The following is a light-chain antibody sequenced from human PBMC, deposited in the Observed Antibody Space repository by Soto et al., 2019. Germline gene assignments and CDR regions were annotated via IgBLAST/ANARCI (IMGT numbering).Light chain of an antibody. J-gene: IGKJ5*01. Sequence: IQMTLSPSSVSASVGDRVTITCRASQDVGKWLAWYQQKPGKAPTLLIHGASSLQSGVPSRYSGSGSGTDFTLTISSLQPEDFATYYCQQANSFPITFGQGTRLEIK. V-gene: IGKV1-12*01. CDR1: QDVGKW. CDR2: GAS. CDR3: QQANSFPIT.